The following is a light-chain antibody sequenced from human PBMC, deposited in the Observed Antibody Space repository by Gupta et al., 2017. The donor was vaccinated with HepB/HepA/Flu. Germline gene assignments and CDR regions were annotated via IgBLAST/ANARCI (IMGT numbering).Light chain of an antibody. CDR2: EGS. CDR1: QSLLHSDGKTY. CDR3: WQRLQLALT. V-gene: IGKV2D-29*01. Sequence: IVMTQTPLSLSVTPGQPASISCKSSQSLLHSDGKTYLYWYLQKPGRPPQLLIYEGSNRFSEVLDTISSSRSAGAFRLKIIRRVAPDVGVTYGWQRLQLALTFGGGTRVEIK. J-gene: IGKJ4*01.